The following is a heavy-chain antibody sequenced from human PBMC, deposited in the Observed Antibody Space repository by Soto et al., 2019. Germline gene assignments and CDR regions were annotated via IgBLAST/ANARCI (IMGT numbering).Heavy chain of an antibody. V-gene: IGHV3-23*01. D-gene: IGHD1-26*01. J-gene: IGHJ4*02. CDR3: GKWERRSPPHFDN. CDR1: GFTFCSYA. Sequence: PCGCMGLSCAASGFTFCSYAMSWFRQAPGKGLEWVSAISVSGCSTYYAESVKGRVTVSRDNSKNKLYLQMNSLSAEDTAVYYYGKWERRSPPHFDNWGQGTLVAVYS. CDR2: ISVSGCST.